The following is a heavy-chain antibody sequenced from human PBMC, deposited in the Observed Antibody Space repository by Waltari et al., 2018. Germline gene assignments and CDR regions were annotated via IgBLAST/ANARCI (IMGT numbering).Heavy chain of an antibody. J-gene: IGHJ3*02. CDR3: ASPNQNYDILTGYYKGAFDI. CDR2: INAGNGNT. V-gene: IGHV1-3*01. CDR1: GYTFTIYA. D-gene: IGHD3-9*01. Sequence: QVQLVQSGAEVKKPGASVKVSCKASGYTFTIYAMHWVRQAPGQRLEWMGWINAGNGNTKYSQKFQGRVTITRDTSASTAYMELSSLRSEDTAVYYCASPNQNYDILTGYYKGAFDIWGQGTMVTVSS.